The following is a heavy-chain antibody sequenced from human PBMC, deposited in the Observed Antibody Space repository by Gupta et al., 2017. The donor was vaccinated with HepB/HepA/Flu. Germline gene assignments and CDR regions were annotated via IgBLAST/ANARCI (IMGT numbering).Heavy chain of an antibody. D-gene: IGHD6-13*01. Sequence: QVQLQESGPGLLRPSETLSLTCTVSAGSISSYYWSWIRQPPGKGLEWIGYIYYSGSTNYNPSLKSRVTISVDTSKNQFALKLSSVTAADTAVYYCARGSSSFDYWGQGTRVTVSS. CDR3: ARGSSSFDY. V-gene: IGHV4-59*01. CDR2: IYYSGST. J-gene: IGHJ4*02. CDR1: AGSISSYY.